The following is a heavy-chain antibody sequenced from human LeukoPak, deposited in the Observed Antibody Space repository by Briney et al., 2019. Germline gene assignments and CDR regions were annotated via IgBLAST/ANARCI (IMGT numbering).Heavy chain of an antibody. J-gene: IGHJ4*02. CDR1: GFTFDDYA. CDR3: AKEPYSSGWYPFDY. CDR2: ISGDGGST. D-gene: IGHD6-19*01. V-gene: IGHV3-43*02. Sequence: GGPLRLSCAASGFTFDDYAMHWVRQAPGKGLEWVSLISGDGGSTYYADSVKGRFTISRDNSKNSLYLQMNSLRTEDTALYYCAKEPYSSGWYPFDYWGQGTLVTVSS.